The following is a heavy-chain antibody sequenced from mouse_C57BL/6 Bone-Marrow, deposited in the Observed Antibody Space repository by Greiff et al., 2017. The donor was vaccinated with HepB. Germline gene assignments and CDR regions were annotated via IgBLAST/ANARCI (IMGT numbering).Heavy chain of an antibody. D-gene: IGHD2-3*01. CDR3: ARMRDGRYFDV. CDR1: GYTFTSYW. J-gene: IGHJ1*03. Sequence: VQLQQPGAELVMPGASVKLSCKASGYTFTSYWMHWVKQRPGQGLEWIGEIDPSDSYTNYNQKFKGKSTLTVDKSSSTAYMQLSSLTSEDSAVYYCARMRDGRYFDVWGTGTTVTVSS. V-gene: IGHV1-69*01. CDR2: IDPSDSYT.